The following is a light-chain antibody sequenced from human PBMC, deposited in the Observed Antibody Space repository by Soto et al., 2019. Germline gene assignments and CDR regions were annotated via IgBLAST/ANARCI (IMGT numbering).Light chain of an antibody. J-gene: IGKJ2*01. V-gene: IGKV3-20*01. CDR2: DAS. Sequence: EIVLTQSPDTLSVSPGERATLSCRASQSISRTLAWYQQKSGQPPRLLIYDASTRATGFPARFSGSASGTDFTLTISRLEPEDFAVYYCQQYGDSPPNTFGQGTKLEIK. CDR1: QSISRT. CDR3: QQYGDSPPNT.